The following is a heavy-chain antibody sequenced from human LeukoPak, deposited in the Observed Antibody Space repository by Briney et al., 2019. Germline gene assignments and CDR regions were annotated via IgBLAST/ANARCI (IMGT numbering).Heavy chain of an antibody. CDR1: GFTFSSYS. CDR3: ARDQAAAGNCFDY. D-gene: IGHD6-13*01. J-gene: IGHJ4*02. CDR2: ISSSSSYI. Sequence: GGSLRLSCAASGFTFSSYSMNWVRQAPGKGLEWASSISSSSSYIYYADSVKGRFTISRDNAKNSLHLQMNSLRAEDTAVYYCARDQAAAGNCFDYWGQGTLVTVSS. V-gene: IGHV3-21*01.